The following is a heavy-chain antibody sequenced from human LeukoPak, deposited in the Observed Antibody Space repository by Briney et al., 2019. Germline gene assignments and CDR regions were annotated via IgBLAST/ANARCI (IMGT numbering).Heavy chain of an antibody. CDR1: GGSISSYY. CDR3: ARNQGVVAWRAYMDV. J-gene: IGHJ6*03. CDR2: IYYSGST. D-gene: IGHD3-3*01. V-gene: IGHV4-59*01. Sequence: PSETLSLTCTVSGGSISSYYWSWIRQPPGKGLEWIGDIYYSGSTNYNPSLKSRVTISVDTSKNQFSLKLSSVTAADTAVYYCARNQGVVAWRAYMDVWGKGSTVTVSS.